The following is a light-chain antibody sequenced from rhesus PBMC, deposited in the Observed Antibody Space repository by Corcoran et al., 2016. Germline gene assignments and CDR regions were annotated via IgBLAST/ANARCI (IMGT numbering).Light chain of an antibody. CDR1: SSDIGGYNF. CDR3: CSYAGSFTFYI. V-gene: IGLV2-32*01. J-gene: IGLJ1*01. CDR2: EVT. Sequence: QAALTQPHSVSGSPGQSVTISCTGTSSDIGGYNFVSWYQKHPDTAPKLLIYEVTKRPSGVSDRFSASKSGNTASLTISGLQAQDEADDHCCSYAGSFTFYIFGSGTRLTVL.